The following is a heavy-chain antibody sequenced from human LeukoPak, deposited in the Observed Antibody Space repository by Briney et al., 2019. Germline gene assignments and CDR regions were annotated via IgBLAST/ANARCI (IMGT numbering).Heavy chain of an antibody. CDR1: AYTLTDYD. D-gene: IGHD3-3*01. CDR3: ARACLAACGVDKWFDY. CDR2: ISPNSGGT. V-gene: IGHV1-2*02. Sequence: ASVKVSFKASAYTLTDYDMHWVRQAPGQGLEWMGWISPNSGGTNYAQNFQGRVTMTRDTSVSTAYMELSRLRSDDTAVYYCARACLAACGVDKWFDYWGQGTLVTVSS. J-gene: IGHJ5*01.